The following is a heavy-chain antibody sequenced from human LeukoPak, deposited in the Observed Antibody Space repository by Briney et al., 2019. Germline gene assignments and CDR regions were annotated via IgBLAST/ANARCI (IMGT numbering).Heavy chain of an antibody. CDR1: GGSFSGYY. Sequence: SETLSLTCAVYGGSFSGYYWSWIRQPPGKGLEGIGEINHIGSTNYNPSLKTRVTISVDTSKNQFSLKLSSVTAADTAVYYCARGPGSSIAARLHDYWGQGTLVTVSS. J-gene: IGHJ4*02. D-gene: IGHD6-6*01. V-gene: IGHV4-34*01. CDR2: INHIGST. CDR3: ARGPGSSIAARLHDY.